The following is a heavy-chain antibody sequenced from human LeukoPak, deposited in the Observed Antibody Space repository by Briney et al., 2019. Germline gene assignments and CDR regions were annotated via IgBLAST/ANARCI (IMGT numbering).Heavy chain of an antibody. J-gene: IGHJ4*02. CDR3: AKDNQPYYYDSSGCDY. CDR2: IIPIFGTA. CDR1: GGTFSSYA. D-gene: IGHD3-22*01. V-gene: IGHV1-69*05. Sequence: ASVKVSCKASGGTFSSYAISWVRQAPGQGLEWMGGIIPIFGTANYAQKFQGRVTITTDESTSTAYMELSSLRSEDTAVYYCAKDNQPYYYDSSGCDYWGQGTLVTVSS.